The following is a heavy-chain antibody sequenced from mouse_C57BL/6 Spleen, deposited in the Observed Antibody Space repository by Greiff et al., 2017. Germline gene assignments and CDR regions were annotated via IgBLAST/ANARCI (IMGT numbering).Heavy chain of an antibody. D-gene: IGHD1-1*01. CDR1: GFNIKDYY. CDR2: IDPEDGET. CDR3: ARNYGSSYSWGRDY. Sequence: VQLQQSGAELVKPGASVKLSCTASGFNIKDYYMHWVKQRTEQGLEWIGRIDPEDGETKYAPKFPGKATITADTSSNTAYLQLSSLTSEDTAVYYCARNYGSSYSWGRDYWGQGTSVTVSS. V-gene: IGHV14-2*01. J-gene: IGHJ4*01.